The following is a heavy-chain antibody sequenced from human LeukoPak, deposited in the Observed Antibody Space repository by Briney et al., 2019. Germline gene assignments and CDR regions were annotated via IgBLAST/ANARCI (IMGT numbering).Heavy chain of an antibody. CDR1: GFTFSSYA. Sequence: GGSLRLSCAASGFTFSSYAMHWVRQAPGKGLEWVSAISGSGGSTYYADSVKGRFTISRDNSKNTLYLEMNSLRAEDTAIYYCAKMKGHPLPKYYMDVWGQGTTVTVSS. CDR2: ISGSGGST. CDR3: AKMKGHPLPKYYMDV. D-gene: IGHD1-26*01. V-gene: IGHV3-23*01. J-gene: IGHJ6*01.